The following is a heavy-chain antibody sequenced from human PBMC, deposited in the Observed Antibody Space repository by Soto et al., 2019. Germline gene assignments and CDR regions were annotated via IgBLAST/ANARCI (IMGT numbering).Heavy chain of an antibody. CDR1: GFTFSIYA. Sequence: PGGSRRRSWAASGFTFSIYAMTWGRQSPGKGLEWVSSMSRTGDNTYYADSVKGRFTISRDNSKNTLYLQMNSLRAEDTAIYYCAKDQSNSNPLYYFDFWGPGTLVTVSS. V-gene: IGHV3-23*01. J-gene: IGHJ4*02. CDR3: AKDQSNSNPLYYFDF. CDR2: MSRTGDNT. D-gene: IGHD3-22*01.